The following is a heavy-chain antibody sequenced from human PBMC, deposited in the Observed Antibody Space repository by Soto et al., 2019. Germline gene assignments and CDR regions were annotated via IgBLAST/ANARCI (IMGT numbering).Heavy chain of an antibody. V-gene: IGHV1-18*01. CDR2: ISAYNGNT. Sequence: ASVKVSCKASGYTFTSYGISWVRQAPGQGLEWMGWISAYNGNTNYAQKLQGRVTMTTDTSTSTAYMELRSLRSDDTAVYYCARELNYYDSSGGFDYWGQGTLVTVSS. CDR3: ARELNYYDSSGGFDY. D-gene: IGHD3-22*01. CDR1: GYTFTSYG. J-gene: IGHJ4*02.